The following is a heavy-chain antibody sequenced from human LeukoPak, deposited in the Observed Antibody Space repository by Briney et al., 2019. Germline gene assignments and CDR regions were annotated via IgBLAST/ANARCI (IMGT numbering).Heavy chain of an antibody. V-gene: IGHV3-30-3*01. CDR2: ISYDGSNK. D-gene: IGHD1-7*01. Sequence: GGSLRLSCAASGFIFSTYAMLWVRQAPGKGLEWVAAISYDGSNKYYADSVKGRFTISRDNSKNTVYLQINSLRAEDTAVYYCVRDRTNYGDYWGQGTLVTVSS. J-gene: IGHJ4*02. CDR1: GFIFSTYA. CDR3: VRDRTNYGDY.